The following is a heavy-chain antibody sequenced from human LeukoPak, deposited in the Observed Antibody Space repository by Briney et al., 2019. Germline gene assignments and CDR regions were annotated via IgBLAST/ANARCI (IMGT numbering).Heavy chain of an antibody. Sequence: PSETLSLTCAVSGGSFSSSNRWSWVRPPPGKGLEWIGEIYHSGGTNYNPSLKSRVTISVDKSKNQFSLKLTSVTAADTAVYYCATKAATYFDYWGQGTLVTVSS. V-gene: IGHV4-4*02. CDR1: GGSFSSSNR. CDR2: IYHSGGT. CDR3: ATKAATYFDY. J-gene: IGHJ4*02. D-gene: IGHD2-15*01.